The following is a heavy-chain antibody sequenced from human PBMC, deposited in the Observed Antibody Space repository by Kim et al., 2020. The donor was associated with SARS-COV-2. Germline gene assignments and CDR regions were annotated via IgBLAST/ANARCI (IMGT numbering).Heavy chain of an antibody. CDR2: K. V-gene: IGHV3-30*09. J-gene: IGHJ3*02. Sequence: KLFADTVKGRFAISRDDAKNAVYLQMNSLRTEDTGIYYCAREPKLGSALDIWGKGTVVTVSS. D-gene: IGHD7-27*01. CDR3: AREPKLGSALDI.